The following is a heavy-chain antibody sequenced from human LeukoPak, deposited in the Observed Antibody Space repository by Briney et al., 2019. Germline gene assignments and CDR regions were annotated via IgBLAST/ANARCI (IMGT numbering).Heavy chain of an antibody. CDR2: VRGSGGTT. CDR3: AKDLGVTTDFDY. Sequence: PGGSLRLSCAASGFTFTNYAMSWVRQAPGKGLEWVSSVRGSGGTTFYADSVKGRFTISRDNSKNTLYLQMNSLRAEDTAVYYCAKDLGVTTDFDYWGQGTLVTVSS. D-gene: IGHD1-26*01. V-gene: IGHV3-23*01. CDR1: GFTFTNYA. J-gene: IGHJ4*02.